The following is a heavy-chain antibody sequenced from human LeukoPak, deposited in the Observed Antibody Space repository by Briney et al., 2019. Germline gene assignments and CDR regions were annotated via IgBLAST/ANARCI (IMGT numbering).Heavy chain of an antibody. V-gene: IGHV4-34*01. D-gene: IGHD3-10*01. J-gene: IGHJ4*02. CDR3: ARGLGLLWFGELLSGFDY. Sequence: SETLSLTCAVYGGSFSGYYWSWIRQPPGKGLEWIGEINHSGSTNYNPSLKSRVTISVDTSKNQFSLKLSSVTAADTAVYYCARGLGLLWFGELLSGFDYWGQGTLVTASS. CDR1: GGSFSGYY. CDR2: INHSGST.